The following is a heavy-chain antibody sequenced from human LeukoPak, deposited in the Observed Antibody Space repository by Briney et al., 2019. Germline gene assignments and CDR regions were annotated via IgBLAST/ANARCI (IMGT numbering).Heavy chain of an antibody. Sequence: TTSETLSLTCTVSGGSISSSSYYWGWIRQPPGKGLEWIGSIYYSGSTYYNPSLKRRVTISVDTSKNQFSLKLSSVTAADTAVYYCARDYESSNWFDPWGQGTLVTVSS. D-gene: IGHD3-22*01. CDR2: IYYSGST. J-gene: IGHJ5*02. V-gene: IGHV4-39*07. CDR1: GGSISSSSYY. CDR3: ARDYESSNWFDP.